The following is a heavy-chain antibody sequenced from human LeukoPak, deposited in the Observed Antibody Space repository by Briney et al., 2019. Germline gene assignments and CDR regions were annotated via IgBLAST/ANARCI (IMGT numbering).Heavy chain of an antibody. V-gene: IGHV3-21*01. Sequence: GGSLRLSCAASGFIFSDYRMNWVRQAPGKGLEWVSSMSSSSTYIHYADSVKGRFTISRDNAKNSLYLQMNSLRAEDTAVYYCARDCDFYCSGGSCYSPRLSDYWGQGTLVTVSS. J-gene: IGHJ4*02. D-gene: IGHD2-15*01. CDR2: MSSSSTYI. CDR3: ARDCDFYCSGGSCYSPRLSDY. CDR1: GFIFSDYR.